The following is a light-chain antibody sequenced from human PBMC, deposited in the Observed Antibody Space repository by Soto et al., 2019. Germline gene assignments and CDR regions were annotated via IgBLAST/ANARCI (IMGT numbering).Light chain of an antibody. J-gene: IGLJ2*01. CDR3: QTGGTGIQV. CDR1: SGHSNYA. Sequence: QPVLTQSPSASASLGASVKLTCTLSSGHSNYAIAWHQQQPEKGPRYLMNLNSDGSHNKGDGIPDRFSGSSSGAERYLTISSLQSEDEADYYCQTGGTGIQVFGGGTKLTVL. V-gene: IGLV4-69*01. CDR2: LNSDGSH.